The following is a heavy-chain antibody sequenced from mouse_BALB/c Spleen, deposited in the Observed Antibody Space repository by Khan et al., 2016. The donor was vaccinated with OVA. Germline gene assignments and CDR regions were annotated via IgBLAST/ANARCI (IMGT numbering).Heavy chain of an antibody. CDR1: GFTFSSYG. V-gene: IGHV5-6*01. CDR2: ISSGGSYT. J-gene: IGHJ4*01. Sequence: EVELVESGGDLVKPGGSLKLSCAASGFTFSSYGMSWVRQTPDKRLVWVATISSGGSYTYYPDSVKGRFTISRDNAKNTLSLPMSSLKTEDTARYYCAIFITTCRGDYYAMDYWGKGTAVTVSS. CDR3: AIFITTCRGDYYAMDY. D-gene: IGHD1-2*01.